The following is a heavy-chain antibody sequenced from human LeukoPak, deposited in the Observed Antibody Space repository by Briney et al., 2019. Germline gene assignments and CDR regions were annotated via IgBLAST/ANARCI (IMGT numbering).Heavy chain of an antibody. Sequence: GGSLRLPCAASGFTVSSNYMSWVRQAPGKGLEWVSVIYSSGNTYYADSVKGRFTISRDNSKNTLYLQMNSLRPEDTAVYYCATRSSSIYYYYGMDVWGQGTTVTVSS. J-gene: IGHJ6*02. CDR3: ATRSSSIYYYYGMDV. CDR1: GFTVSSNY. V-gene: IGHV3-66*02. CDR2: IYSSGNT. D-gene: IGHD6-6*01.